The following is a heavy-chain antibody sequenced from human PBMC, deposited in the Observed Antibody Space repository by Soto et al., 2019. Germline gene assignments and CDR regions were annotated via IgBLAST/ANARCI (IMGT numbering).Heavy chain of an antibody. J-gene: IGHJ6*02. CDR1: GGSISSGGYY. Sequence: QVQLQESGPGLVKPSQTLSLTCTVSGGSISSGGYYWSWIRQHPGKGLEWIGYIYYSGSTYYNPYHKGRVTLSVVTSKQQFSLKLSSVTAADTAVYYCARGGLGYCSGGSCYSAELSRYYYGMDVWGQGTTVTVSS. CDR2: IYYSGST. V-gene: IGHV4-31*03. CDR3: ARGGLGYCSGGSCYSAELSRYYYGMDV. D-gene: IGHD2-15*01.